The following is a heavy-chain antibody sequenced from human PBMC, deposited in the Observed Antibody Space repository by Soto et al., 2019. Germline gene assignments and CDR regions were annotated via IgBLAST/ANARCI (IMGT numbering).Heavy chain of an antibody. CDR1: GGSISSYY. CDR2: IYYSGST. D-gene: IGHD1-7*01. J-gene: IGHJ5*02. V-gene: IGHV4-59*01. CDR3: ARAYWNYDENWFDP. Sequence: SETLSLTCTVSGGSISSYYWSWIRQPPGKGLEWIGYIYYSGSTNYNPSLKSRVTISVDTSKNQFSLKLSSVTAADTAVYYCARAYWNYDENWFDPWGQGTLVTVSS.